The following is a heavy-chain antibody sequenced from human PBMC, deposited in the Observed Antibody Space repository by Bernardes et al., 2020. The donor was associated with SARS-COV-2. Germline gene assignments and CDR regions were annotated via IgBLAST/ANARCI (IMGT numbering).Heavy chain of an antibody. J-gene: IGHJ2*01. D-gene: IGHD2-2*01. CDR2: IIGSGVST. CDR3: ARWVGVVPAATSTGWFLDL. V-gene: IGHV3-23*01. CDR1: GFTFGSYA. Sequence: GSLRLSCVASGFTFGSYAMTWVRQAPGKGLEWVSAIIGSGVSTYYPDSVRGRYTISRDNSKNTLYLQMNSLRAEDTAIYYCARWVGVVPAATSTGWFLDLWGRGTLVTVSS.